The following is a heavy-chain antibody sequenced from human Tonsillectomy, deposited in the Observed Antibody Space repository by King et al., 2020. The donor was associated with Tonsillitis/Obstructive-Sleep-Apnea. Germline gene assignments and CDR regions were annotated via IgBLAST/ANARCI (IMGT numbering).Heavy chain of an antibody. D-gene: IGHD2-15*01. Sequence: QLVQSGAEVKKPGSSVKVSCKASGGTFSSYAISWVRQAPGQGLEWMGGIIPIFDTPIYAQKFQGRVTITADESTSTAYMQLSSLRSEDTAVYYCARDQEGELGYCSGGSCYDAFDIWGQGTMVTVS. CDR1: GGTFSSYA. CDR2: IIPIFDTP. CDR3: ARDQEGELGYCSGGSCYDAFDI. J-gene: IGHJ3*02. V-gene: IGHV1-69*01.